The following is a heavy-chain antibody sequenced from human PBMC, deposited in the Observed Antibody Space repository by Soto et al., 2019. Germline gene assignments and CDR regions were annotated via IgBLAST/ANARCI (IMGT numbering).Heavy chain of an antibody. D-gene: IGHD2-21*02. Sequence: GGSLRLSCAASGFTFSDYYMSWIRQAPGKGLEWVSYISSSSSYTNYADSVKGRFTISRDNAKNSLYLQMNSLRAEDTAVYYCARDEGLYYFDYWGQGTLVTVSS. J-gene: IGHJ4*02. CDR2: ISSSSSYT. CDR1: GFTFSDYY. V-gene: IGHV3-11*06. CDR3: ARDEGLYYFDY.